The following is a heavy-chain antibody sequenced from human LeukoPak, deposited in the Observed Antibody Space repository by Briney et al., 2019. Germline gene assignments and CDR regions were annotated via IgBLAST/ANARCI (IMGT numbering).Heavy chain of an antibody. Sequence: PGGSLRLSCAVSGFSFSGSAIYWVRQSFAKGMEWIGHIDIEKNSYATASAYAVSVEGRFTVSRHDSKNMAFLQMSGLKTEDTALYFCTRDGGTYNWLDPWGQGTLVTVSS. CDR1: GFSFSGSA. J-gene: IGHJ5*02. V-gene: IGHV3-73*01. CDR3: TRDGGTYNWLDP. D-gene: IGHD1-26*01. CDR2: IDIEKNSYAT.